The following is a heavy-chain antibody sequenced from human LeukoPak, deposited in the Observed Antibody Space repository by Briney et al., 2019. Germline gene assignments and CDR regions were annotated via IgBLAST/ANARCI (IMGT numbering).Heavy chain of an antibody. Sequence: GGSLRLSCAASGFTFRSYWIHWVRQAPGKGPVWVSRIYPDGSSTNYADSVKGRFTISRDNAKNPLYLQLNSLRAEDTAVYHCARGNHYAFDIWGQGTVVTVSS. CDR1: GFTFRSYW. CDR3: ARGNHYAFDI. D-gene: IGHD3-10*01. J-gene: IGHJ3*02. CDR2: IYPDGSST. V-gene: IGHV3-74*01.